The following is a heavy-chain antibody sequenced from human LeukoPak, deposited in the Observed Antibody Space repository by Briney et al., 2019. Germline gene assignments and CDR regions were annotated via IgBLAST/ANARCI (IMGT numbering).Heavy chain of an antibody. D-gene: IGHD3-16*01. V-gene: IGHV1-8*01. CDR3: ASSSSGGGEFDY. J-gene: IGHJ4*02. CDR1: GYTFTSYD. CDR2: MNPNSGNT. Sequence: ASVKVSCKASGYTFTSYDINWVRQATGQWLEWLGWMNPNSGNTGYAQTFQGRVTMTRNTSISTAYMELSSLRSEDTAVYYCASSSSGGGEFDYWGQGTLVTVSS.